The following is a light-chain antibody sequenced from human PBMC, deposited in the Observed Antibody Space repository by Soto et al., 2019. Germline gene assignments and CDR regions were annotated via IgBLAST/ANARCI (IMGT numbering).Light chain of an antibody. Sequence: QSALTQRRSVSGSPGQSVTISCTGTSSDVGGYNYVSWYQQHPGKAPKLMIYDVSKRPSGVPDRFSGSKSGNTASLTISGLQAEDEADYYCCSYAGSYYVFGTGTKLTVL. CDR2: DVS. V-gene: IGLV2-11*01. CDR3: CSYAGSYYV. CDR1: SSDVGGYNY. J-gene: IGLJ1*01.